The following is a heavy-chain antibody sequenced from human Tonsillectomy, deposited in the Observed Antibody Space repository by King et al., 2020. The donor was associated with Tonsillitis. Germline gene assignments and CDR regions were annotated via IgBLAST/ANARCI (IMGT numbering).Heavy chain of an antibody. CDR2: ISVVSGTT. V-gene: IGHV3-23*04. Sequence: VQLVESGGGLVQPGGSLRVFCAASGFTVNNFAMSWVRQVPGKGLEWVSSISVVSGTTYYAGSVKGRFTISRDNSKNTLYLQMNSLRAEDTAIYYCAKETHEGLLWDAESLRDFDYWRKGTLVTVSS. D-gene: IGHD2/OR15-2a*01. J-gene: IGHJ4*02. CDR3: AKETHEGLLWDAESLRDFDY. CDR1: GFTVNNFA.